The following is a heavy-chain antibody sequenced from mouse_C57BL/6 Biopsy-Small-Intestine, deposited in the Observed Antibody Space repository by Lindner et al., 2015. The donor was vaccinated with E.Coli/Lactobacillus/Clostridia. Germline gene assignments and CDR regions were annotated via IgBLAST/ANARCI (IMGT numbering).Heavy chain of an antibody. J-gene: IGHJ2*01. CDR1: GYTFTDFE. D-gene: IGHD2-3*01. Sequence: VQLQESGAGLVRPGASVTLSCKASGYTFTDFEMHWVKQTPVHGLEWIGSVEPETGGTAYSQKFRDKAIMTADKSSSTAYMELSRLTSEDSAVYFCARHEEDGYYSFDYWGRGTTLTVSS. V-gene: IGHV1-15*01. CDR2: VEPETGGT. CDR3: ARHEEDGYYSFDY.